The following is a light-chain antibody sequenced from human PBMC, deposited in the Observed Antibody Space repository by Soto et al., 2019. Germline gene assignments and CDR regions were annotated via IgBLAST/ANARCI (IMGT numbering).Light chain of an antibody. CDR1: QSVSSIY. CDR2: GAS. J-gene: IGKJ1*01. CDR3: QQYNNWPRT. Sequence: IVLTQSPSTLSFSPGEKATLSCRASQSVSSIYLAWYQQKPGQAPRLLVYGASSRATGIPARFSGSGSGTEFTLTISSLQSEDFAVYYCQQYNNWPRTFGQGTKVDIK. V-gene: IGKV3D-15*01.